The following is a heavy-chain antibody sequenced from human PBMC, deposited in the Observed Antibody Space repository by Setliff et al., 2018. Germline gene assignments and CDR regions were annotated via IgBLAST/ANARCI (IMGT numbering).Heavy chain of an antibody. D-gene: IGHD6-6*01. Sequence: GGSLRLSCAASGFTFSSYGMHWVRQAPGKGLEWVAVIWYDGSNKYYADSVKGRLTISRDNSKNTLYLQMNSLRAEDTAVYYCARVDGQLAYDYWGQGTLVTVSS. CDR1: GFTFSSYG. CDR2: IWYDGSNK. J-gene: IGHJ4*02. V-gene: IGHV3-33*01. CDR3: ARVDGQLAYDY.